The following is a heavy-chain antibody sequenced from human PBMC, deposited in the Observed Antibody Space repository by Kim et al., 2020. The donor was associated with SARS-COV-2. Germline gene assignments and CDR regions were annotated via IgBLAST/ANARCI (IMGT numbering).Heavy chain of an antibody. CDR3: ASRRGGYYYDSSGYDY. D-gene: IGHD3-22*01. V-gene: IGHV4-39*01. J-gene: IGHJ4*02. CDR1: GGSISSSSYY. Sequence: SETLSLTCTVSGGSISSSSYYWGWIRQAPGKGLEWIGSIYYSGSTYYNPSLKSRVTISVDTSKNQFSLKLSSVTAADTAVYYCASRRGGYYYDSSGYDYWGQGTLVTVSS. CDR2: IYYSGST.